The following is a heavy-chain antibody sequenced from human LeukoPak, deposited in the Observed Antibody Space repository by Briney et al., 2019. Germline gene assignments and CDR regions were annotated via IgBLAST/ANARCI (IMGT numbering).Heavy chain of an antibody. CDR3: ASAYYDSKEYAFDI. CDR2: ISSSSSTI. Sequence: GGCLRLSCAASGFTFSSYSMNWVRQAPGKGLEWVSYISSSSSTIYYAGSVKGRFTISRDNAKNSLYLQMNSLRAEDTAVYYCASAYYDSKEYAFDIWGQGTMVTVSS. J-gene: IGHJ3*02. V-gene: IGHV3-48*04. D-gene: IGHD3-22*01. CDR1: GFTFSSYS.